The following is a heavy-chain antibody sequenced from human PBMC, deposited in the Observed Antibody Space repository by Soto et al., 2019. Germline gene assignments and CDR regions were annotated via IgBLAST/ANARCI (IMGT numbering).Heavy chain of an antibody. J-gene: IGHJ3*01. D-gene: IGHD3-16*02. CDR2: IIPIFGTA. CDR1: GGTFSSYA. CDR3: AREKEDYVWGSYRYLAFDF. V-gene: IGHV1-69*01. Sequence: QVQLVQSGAEVKKPGSSVKVSCKASGGTFSSYAISWVRQAPGQGLEWMGGIIPIFGTANYAQKFQGRVTVTADETKRPADMEVSSLRSEETAVDYFAREKEDYVWGSYRYLAFDFWGQGTMVTVSS.